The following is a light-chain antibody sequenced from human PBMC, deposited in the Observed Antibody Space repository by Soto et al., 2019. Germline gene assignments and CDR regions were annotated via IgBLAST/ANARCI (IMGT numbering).Light chain of an antibody. V-gene: IGKV1-12*01. CDR1: QGIRTW. J-gene: IGKJ5*01. Sequence: DIQMTQSPSSMAASVWDRVTITCRASQGIRTWLAWYQQKPGEAPKLLIYAASTLHSGVPSRFSGSGSGTDFTLTISSLQPEDFATYYCKNLNTYPITVGTGTRLEIK. CDR2: AAS. CDR3: KNLNTYPIT.